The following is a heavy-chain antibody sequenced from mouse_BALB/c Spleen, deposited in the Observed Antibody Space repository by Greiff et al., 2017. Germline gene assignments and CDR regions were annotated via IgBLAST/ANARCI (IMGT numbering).Heavy chain of an antibody. V-gene: IGHV3-2*02. J-gene: IGHJ4*01. CDR3: ARWRVPFYYYGSSPYYYAMDY. D-gene: IGHD1-1*01. CDR1: GYSITSDYA. CDR2: ISYSGST. Sequence: VQLKESGPGLVKPSQSLSLTCTVTGYSITSDYAWNWIRQFPGNKLEWMGYISYSGSTSYNPSLKSRISFTRDTSKNQFFLQLNSVTTEDTATYYCARWRVPFYYYGSSPYYYAMDYWGQGTSVTVSS.